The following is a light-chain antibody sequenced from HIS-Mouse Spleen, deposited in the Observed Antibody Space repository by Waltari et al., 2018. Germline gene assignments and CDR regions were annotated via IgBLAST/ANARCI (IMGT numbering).Light chain of an antibody. CDR1: ALPKKY. V-gene: IGLV3-10*01. Sequence: SYELTQPPSVSVSPGQTGRITCSGDALPKKYAYWYQQKSGQAPVLVIYEDSKRPSGIPERFCGSSSGTMATLTISGAQVEDEADYYCYSTDSSGNHRVFGGGTKLTVL. CDR2: EDS. J-gene: IGLJ2*01. CDR3: YSTDSSGNHRV.